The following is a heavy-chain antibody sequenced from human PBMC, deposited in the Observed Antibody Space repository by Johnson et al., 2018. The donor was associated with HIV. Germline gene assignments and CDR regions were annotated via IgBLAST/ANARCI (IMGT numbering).Heavy chain of an antibody. Sequence: VQLVESGGGVVRPGGSLRLSCAAFGFTFDDYTMHWVRQAPGKGLELVSLISWDGGNTYYAESVKGRFTISRDNSKNSLYLQMNSLRTEDTALYYCANGESGWRGREAFDIWGQGTMVTVSS. V-gene: IGHV3-43*01. CDR2: ISWDGGNT. D-gene: IGHD6-19*01. J-gene: IGHJ3*02. CDR1: GFTFDDYT. CDR3: ANGESGWRGREAFDI.